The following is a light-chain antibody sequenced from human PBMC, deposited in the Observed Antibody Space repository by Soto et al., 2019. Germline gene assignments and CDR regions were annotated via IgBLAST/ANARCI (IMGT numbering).Light chain of an antibody. J-gene: IGKJ1*01. Sequence: EIMLTQSPGTLSLSPGERATLSCRASQSVGSTYLAWYQQKPGQAPRLLIYGASTRAPGFPARFSGSGSGTDFTLTISSLQSEDFAVYYCQQYDNWPWTFGQGTKVEIK. CDR2: GAS. V-gene: IGKV3-15*01. CDR3: QQYDNWPWT. CDR1: QSVGSTY.